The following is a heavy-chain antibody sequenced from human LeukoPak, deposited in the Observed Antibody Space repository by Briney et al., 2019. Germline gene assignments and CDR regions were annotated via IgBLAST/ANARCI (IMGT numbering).Heavy chain of an antibody. D-gene: IGHD1/OR15-1a*01. Sequence: GGSLRLSCAASGFTFSSYEMNWVRQAPGKGLEWVSYISSSGSTIYYADSVKGRITISRDNAKNSLYLQMNSLRAEDTAVYYCLVTTRSRGFDYWGQGTLVTVSS. CDR2: ISSSGSTI. CDR3: LVTTRSRGFDY. V-gene: IGHV3-48*03. J-gene: IGHJ4*02. CDR1: GFTFSSYE.